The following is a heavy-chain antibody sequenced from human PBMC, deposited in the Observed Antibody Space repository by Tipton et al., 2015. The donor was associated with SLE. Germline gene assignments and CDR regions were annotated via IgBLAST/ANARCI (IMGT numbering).Heavy chain of an antibody. Sequence: VQLVQSGAEVKEPGESLKISCQVSGYTFTTYWIAWVRQMPGKGLEWMGIIYPGDPDTRYSPSFQDQVTISADKSISTAYLQWYGLKASDTAMYYCARLAVMPGFYYYMDVWGKGTTVTVSS. CDR2: IYPGDPDT. CDR1: GYTFTTYW. CDR3: ARLAVMPGFYYYMDV. J-gene: IGHJ6*03. V-gene: IGHV5-51*03. D-gene: IGHD3-16*01.